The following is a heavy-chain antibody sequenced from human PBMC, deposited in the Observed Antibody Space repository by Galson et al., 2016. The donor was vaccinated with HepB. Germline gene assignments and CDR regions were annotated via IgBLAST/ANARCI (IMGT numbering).Heavy chain of an antibody. CDR3: ARSPSCSDTSCYLPKKTFDY. V-gene: IGHV3-23*01. CDR1: GFTFNSYA. J-gene: IGHJ4*02. CDR2: ISDSGVNT. D-gene: IGHD2-2*01. Sequence: SLRLSCAASGFTFNSYAMNWVRQAPGKGLEWVSIISDSGVNTFYADSVKGRFTISRDNSKNTLYLQMNSLRAEDTALYFCARSPSCSDTSCYLPKKTFDYWGRGTLVTVSS.